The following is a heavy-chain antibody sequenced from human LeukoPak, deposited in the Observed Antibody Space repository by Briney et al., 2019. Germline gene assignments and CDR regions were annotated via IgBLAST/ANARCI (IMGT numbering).Heavy chain of an antibody. CDR3: ARGTALSDYYYMDV. V-gene: IGHV4-34*01. CDR1: GGSFSGYY. J-gene: IGHJ6*03. Sequence: SETLSLTCAVYGGSFSGYYWSWIRQPPGKGLEWIGEINHSGSTNYIPSLKSRVTISVDTSKNQFSLKLSSVTAADTAVYYCARGTALSDYYYMDVWGKGTTVTVSS. CDR2: INHSGST. D-gene: IGHD2-2*01.